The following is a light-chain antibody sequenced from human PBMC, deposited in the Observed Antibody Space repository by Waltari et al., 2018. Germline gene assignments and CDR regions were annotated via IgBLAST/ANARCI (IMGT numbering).Light chain of an antibody. V-gene: IGKV3-15*01. CDR1: QSISDN. Sequence: VMTPSPATLSVSPGESATISCRATQSISDNLAWYQQKRGQAPRLLIYGASTRATGIPARFTGSGSGTDFTLTISSLQSEDSAVYYCQQYNRWPPITFGQGTRLEI. CDR2: GAS. J-gene: IGKJ5*01. CDR3: QQYNRWPPIT.